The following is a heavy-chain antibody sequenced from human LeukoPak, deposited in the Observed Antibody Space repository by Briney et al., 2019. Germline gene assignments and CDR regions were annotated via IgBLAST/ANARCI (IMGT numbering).Heavy chain of an antibody. CDR1: GFTFSSYS. Sequence: GGSLRLSCAASGFTFSSYSMNWVRQAPGKGLEWVSYISSSSSTIYYADSVKGRFTISRDNAKNSLYLQMNSLRDEDTAVYYCAREEYYYDSSGYYNYYYYGMDVWGQGTTVTVSS. J-gene: IGHJ6*02. D-gene: IGHD3-22*01. CDR3: AREEYYYDSSGYYNYYYYGMDV. V-gene: IGHV3-48*02. CDR2: ISSSSSTI.